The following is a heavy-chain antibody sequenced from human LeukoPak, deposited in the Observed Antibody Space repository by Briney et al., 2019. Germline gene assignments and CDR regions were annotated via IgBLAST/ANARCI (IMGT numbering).Heavy chain of an antibody. J-gene: IGHJ6*02. D-gene: IGHD3-10*01. V-gene: IGHV4-59*01. CDR2: IYDSGST. Sequence: SETLSLTCTVSGGSISGYYWSWIRQPPGRGLEWKEFIYDSGSTNYNPSLKSRLTISVDTSKNQFSLKLNSVTAADTAVYYCARGVPHLDVWGQGTTVTVSS. CDR1: GGSISGYY. CDR3: ARGVPHLDV.